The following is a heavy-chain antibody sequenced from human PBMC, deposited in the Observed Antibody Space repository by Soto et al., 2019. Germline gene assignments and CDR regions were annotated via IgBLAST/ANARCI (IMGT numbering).Heavy chain of an antibody. V-gene: IGHV3-11*01. D-gene: IGHD4-17*01. CDR3: ASPTVTPPYGMDV. J-gene: IGHJ6*02. CDR1: GFTFSDYY. Sequence: QVQLVESGGGLVKPGGSLRLSCAASGFTFSDYYMSWIRQAPGKGLEWVSYISSSGSTIYYADSVKGRFTISRDNAKNSPYLQMTSLRGEDTAVYYCASPTVTPPYGMDVWGQGTTVTVSS. CDR2: ISSSGSTI.